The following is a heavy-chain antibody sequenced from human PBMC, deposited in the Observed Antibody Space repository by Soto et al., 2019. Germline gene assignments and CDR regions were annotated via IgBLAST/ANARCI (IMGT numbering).Heavy chain of an antibody. CDR1: GGTFSSYA. V-gene: IGHV1-69*01. J-gene: IGHJ4*02. CDR3: ARGGRSIAARPFDY. D-gene: IGHD6-6*01. Sequence: QVQLVQSGAEVKKPGSSVKVSCKASGGTFSSYAISWVRQAPGQGLEWTGGIIPIFGTANYAQKFQGRVTITADESTSTAYMELSSLRSEDTAVYYCARGGRSIAARPFDYWGQGTLVTVSS. CDR2: IIPIFGTA.